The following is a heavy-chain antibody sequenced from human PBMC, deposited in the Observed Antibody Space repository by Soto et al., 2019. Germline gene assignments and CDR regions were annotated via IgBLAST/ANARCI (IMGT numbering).Heavy chain of an antibody. CDR3: TTDAYCGGDCYFPYYYGMDV. V-gene: IGHV3-23*01. J-gene: IGHJ6*02. Sequence: GGSLRLSCAASGFTFSSYAMSWVRQAPGKGLEWVSAISGSGGSTYYADSVKGRFTISRDDSKNTLYLQMNSLKTEDTAVYYCTTDAYCGGDCYFPYYYGMDVWGQGTTVTVS. CDR1: GFTFSSYA. CDR2: ISGSGGST. D-gene: IGHD2-21*02.